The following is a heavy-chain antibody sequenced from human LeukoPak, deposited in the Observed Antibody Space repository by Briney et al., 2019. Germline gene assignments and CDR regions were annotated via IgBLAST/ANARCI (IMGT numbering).Heavy chain of an antibody. CDR1: GFTFSSYS. CDR2: ISSSSSTI. CDR3: AREGTIFGVVTRGYYGMDV. Sequence: PGGSLRLSCAASGFTFSSYSMTWVRQAPGKGLEWVSYISSSSSTIYYADSVKGRFTISRDNAKNSLYLQMNSLRDEDTAVYYCAREGTIFGVVTRGYYGMDVWGQGTTVTVSS. J-gene: IGHJ6*02. V-gene: IGHV3-48*02. D-gene: IGHD3-3*01.